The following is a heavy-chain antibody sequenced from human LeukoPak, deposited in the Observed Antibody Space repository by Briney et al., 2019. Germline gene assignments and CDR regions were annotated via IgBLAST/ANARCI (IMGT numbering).Heavy chain of an antibody. D-gene: IGHD6-13*01. J-gene: IGHJ4*02. CDR2: ISVYNGYT. V-gene: IGHV1-18*01. CDR1: DYTFVDYG. Sequence: ASVKVSCKASDYTFVDYGISWVRQAPGQGPEWIGWISVYNGYTKYAQKFQGRVALTTDTSTSTAYMDLKSLTSDDTAVYYCARDARAASAAGIFDYWGQGTLVTVSS. CDR3: ARDARAASAAGIFDY.